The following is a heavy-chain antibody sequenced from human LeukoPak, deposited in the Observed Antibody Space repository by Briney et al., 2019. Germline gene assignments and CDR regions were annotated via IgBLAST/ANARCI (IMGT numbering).Heavy chain of an antibody. CDR2: ISAYNGNT. V-gene: IGHV1-18*01. J-gene: IGHJ4*02. D-gene: IGHD4-17*01. Sequence: GASVKVSCKASGYTFTSYGISWVRQAPGQGLEWMGWISAYNGNTNYAQKLQGRVTMTTDTPTSTAYMELSRLRSDDTAVYYCASGERTVTTLAIDYWGQGTLVTVSS. CDR1: GYTFTSYG. CDR3: ASGERTVTTLAIDY.